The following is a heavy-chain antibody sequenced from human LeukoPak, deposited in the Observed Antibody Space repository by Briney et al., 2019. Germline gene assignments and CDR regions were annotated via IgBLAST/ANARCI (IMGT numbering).Heavy chain of an antibody. V-gene: IGHV3-23*01. CDR3: ARCYDFWSGPAKFDY. CDR1: GFTFSSYG. J-gene: IGHJ4*02. Sequence: GGSLRLSCAASGFTFSSYGMSWVRKAPGKGLEWVSAISGSGGSTYYADSVKGRFTISRDNSKNTLYLQMNSLRAEDTAVYYCARCYDFWSGPAKFDYWGQGTLVTVSS. D-gene: IGHD3-3*01. CDR2: ISGSGGST.